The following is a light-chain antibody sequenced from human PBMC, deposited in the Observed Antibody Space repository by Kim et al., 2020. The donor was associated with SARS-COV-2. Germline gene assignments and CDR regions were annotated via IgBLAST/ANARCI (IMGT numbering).Light chain of an antibody. CDR1: QSISTY. V-gene: IGKV1-39*01. CDR2: GAS. Sequence: ASVGDRVTITCRASQSISTYLNWYQQIPGKAPKVLIYGASSLQRGVPLRFSGSGSGTDFTLTISSLQPEDFAVYYCQQSYSIPLTFGGGTKVDIK. CDR3: QQSYSIPLT. J-gene: IGKJ4*01.